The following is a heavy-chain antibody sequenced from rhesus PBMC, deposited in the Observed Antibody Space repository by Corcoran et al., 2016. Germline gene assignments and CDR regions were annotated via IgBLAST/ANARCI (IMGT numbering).Heavy chain of an antibody. D-gene: IGHD3-3*01. CDR1: GGSITGYYY. CDR3: ARALWSGYYFDY. Sequence: QVQLQQWGEGLVKPSETLSLTCAVYGGSITGYYYWSWIRQPPGKGLEWIGLIYGKSASTNYHPSLKNRVTISKDPSKNQFSLKLSSVTAADTAVYYCARALWSGYYFDYWGQGVLVTVSS. CDR2: IYGKSAST. J-gene: IGHJ4*01. V-gene: IGHV4-73*01.